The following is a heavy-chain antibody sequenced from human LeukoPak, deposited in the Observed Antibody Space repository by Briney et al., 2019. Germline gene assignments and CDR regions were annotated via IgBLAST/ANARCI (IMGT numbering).Heavy chain of an antibody. D-gene: IGHD6-13*01. CDR1: GYTLTELS. CDR2: FDPEDGET. CDR3: ATHRRAAAGPGNGMDV. J-gene: IGHJ6*02. V-gene: IGHV1-24*01. Sequence: ASVKVSCKVSGYTLTELSMHWVRQAPGKGLEWMGGFDPEDGETIYAQKFQGRVTMTEDTSTDTVYMELSSLRSEDTAVYYCATHRRAAAGPGNGMDVWGQGTTVTVSS.